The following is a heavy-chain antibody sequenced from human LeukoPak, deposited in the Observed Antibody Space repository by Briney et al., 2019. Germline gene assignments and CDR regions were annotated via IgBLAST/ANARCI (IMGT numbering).Heavy chain of an antibody. CDR2: IYYSGST. CDR1: GGSISSYY. D-gene: IGHD3-10*01. CDR3: ARTYGSGSLFDY. Sequence: SETLSLTCTVSGGSISSYYWSWIRQPPGKGLEWIGYIYYSGSTNYNPSLKGRVTISVDTSKNQFSLKLSSVTAADTAVYYCARTYGSGSLFDYWGQGTLVTVSS. J-gene: IGHJ4*02. V-gene: IGHV4-59*01.